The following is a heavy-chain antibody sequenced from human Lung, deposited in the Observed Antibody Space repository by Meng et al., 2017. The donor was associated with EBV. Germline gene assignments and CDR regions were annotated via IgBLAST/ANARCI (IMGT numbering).Heavy chain of an antibody. CDR3: ARGGNFDP. CDR2: ISTNTGTP. Sequence: VQHVQSGSELKKPGASVKVSCKASGYTFSTYTINWVRQAHGRGLEWMGWISTNTGTPTYTQGFTGQFVFSLDTSVSTAYLQISSLKAEDTAVYYCARGGNFDPWGQGTLVTVSS. J-gene: IGHJ5*02. V-gene: IGHV7-4-1*02. CDR1: GYTFSTYT. D-gene: IGHD2/OR15-2a*01.